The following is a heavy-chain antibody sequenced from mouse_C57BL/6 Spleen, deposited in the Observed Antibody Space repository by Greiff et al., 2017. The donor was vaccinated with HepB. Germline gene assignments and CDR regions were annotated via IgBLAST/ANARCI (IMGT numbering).Heavy chain of an antibody. Sequence: QLQQSGAEPVRPGASVTLFCKASGYTFTDYEMHWVKQTPVHGLEWIGAIDSETGGTAYNQKFKGKAILTADKSTSTAYVELRSLTSEDSAVYYCTRSLHWGQGTTLTVSS. CDR2: IDSETGGT. CDR3: TRSLH. V-gene: IGHV1-15*01. CDR1: GYTFTDYE. J-gene: IGHJ2*01.